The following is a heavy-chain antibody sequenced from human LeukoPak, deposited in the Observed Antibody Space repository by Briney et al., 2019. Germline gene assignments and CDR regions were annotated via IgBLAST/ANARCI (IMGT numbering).Heavy chain of an antibody. J-gene: IGHJ5*02. CDR3: ARDRGYSSSWYGP. Sequence: GGSLRLSCAASGFTFSSYEMNWVRQAPGKGLEWVSYISSSGSTIYYADSVKGRFTISRDNAKNSLYLQMNSLRAEDTAVYYCARDRGYSSSWYGPWGQGTLVTVSS. CDR1: GFTFSSYE. CDR2: ISSSGSTI. V-gene: IGHV3-48*03. D-gene: IGHD6-13*01.